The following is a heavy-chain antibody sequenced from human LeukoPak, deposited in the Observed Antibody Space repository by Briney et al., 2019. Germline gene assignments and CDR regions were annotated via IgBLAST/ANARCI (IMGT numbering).Heavy chain of an antibody. D-gene: IGHD2-21*01. CDR2: INHSGST. V-gene: IGHV4-34*01. J-gene: IGHJ4*02. CDR3: ARVGYSRPGCLDY. CDR1: GGSSSGYY. Sequence: SETLSLTCAVYGGSSSGYYWSWIRQPPGKGLEWIGEINHSGSTNYNPSLKSRVTISVDTSKNQFSLKLSSVTAADTAVYYCARVGYSRPGCLDYWGQGTLVTVSS.